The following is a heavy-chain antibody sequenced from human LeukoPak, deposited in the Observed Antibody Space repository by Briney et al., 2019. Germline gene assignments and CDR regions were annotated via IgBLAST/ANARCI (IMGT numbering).Heavy chain of an antibody. Sequence: GGSLRLSCAASGFTVSNNYMNWVRQAPGKGLEWVSSIYSAGNIYYADSTKGRFTISRDNSKNTLYLQMNSLRVDDTAVYYCAREKYGSGPQPFDYWGQGTQVTVSS. CDR1: GFTVSNNY. CDR3: AREKYGSGPQPFDY. J-gene: IGHJ4*02. V-gene: IGHV3-66*01. D-gene: IGHD3-10*01. CDR2: IYSAGNI.